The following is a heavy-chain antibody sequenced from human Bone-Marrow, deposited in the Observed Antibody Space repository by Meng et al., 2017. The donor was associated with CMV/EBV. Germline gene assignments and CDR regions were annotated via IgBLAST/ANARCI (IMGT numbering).Heavy chain of an antibody. D-gene: IGHD3-3*01. V-gene: IGHV3-48*03. J-gene: IGHJ5*02. Sequence: GESLKISCAASGFTFSSYEMNWVRQAPGKGLEWVSYISSSGSTIYYADSVKGRFTISRDNAKNSLYLQMNSLRAEDTAVYYCARPPYYDFWSGYKNPTNWFDPWGRGTLVTVSS. CDR2: ISSSGSTI. CDR3: ARPPYYDFWSGYKNPTNWFDP. CDR1: GFTFSSYE.